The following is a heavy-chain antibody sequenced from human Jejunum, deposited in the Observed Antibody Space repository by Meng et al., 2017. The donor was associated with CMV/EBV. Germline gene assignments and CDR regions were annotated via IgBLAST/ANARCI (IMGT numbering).Heavy chain of an antibody. Sequence: FTSNNYAMHWVRQAPGKGLGWVAVIWSHDGSDRYYADSVKGRFTISRDNSKNTLYLEMNSLRAEDTAVYYCAKEGYSTSWYPDHWGQGTLVTVSS. J-gene: IGHJ4*02. D-gene: IGHD6-13*01. V-gene: IGHV3-33*06. CDR2: IWSHDGSDR. CDR3: AKEGYSTSWYPDH. CDR1: FTSNNYA.